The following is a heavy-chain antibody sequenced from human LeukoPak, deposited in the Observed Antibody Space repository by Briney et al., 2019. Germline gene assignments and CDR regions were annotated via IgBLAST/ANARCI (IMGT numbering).Heavy chain of an antibody. Sequence: SETLSLTCTVFGDSINSHYWSWIRQSPGKGLEWIGYIYYSGSTNYNPSLKSRVTISVDTSKNQFSLKLSSVTAADTAVYYCARGIVGPTPYFDYWGQGTLVTVSS. CDR3: ARGIVGPTPYFDY. V-gene: IGHV4-59*11. CDR2: IYYSGST. CDR1: GDSINSHY. J-gene: IGHJ4*02. D-gene: IGHD1-26*01.